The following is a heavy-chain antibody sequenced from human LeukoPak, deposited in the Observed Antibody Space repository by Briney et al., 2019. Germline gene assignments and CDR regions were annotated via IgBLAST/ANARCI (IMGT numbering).Heavy chain of an antibody. V-gene: IGHV3-23*01. D-gene: IGHD6-13*01. CDR2: ISPAGGTT. CDR1: GFTFSSEA. CDR3: TKVRSGSSSWALRVFDY. Sequence: PGGSLRLSCAVSGFTFSSEAMGGVGQLPGGGVEGVASISPAGGTTYYAASIKGPFTISRDNSKSTLYLQMNSLRVEDTAVYYCTKVRSGSSSWALRVFDYWGQGALVTVSS. J-gene: IGHJ4*02.